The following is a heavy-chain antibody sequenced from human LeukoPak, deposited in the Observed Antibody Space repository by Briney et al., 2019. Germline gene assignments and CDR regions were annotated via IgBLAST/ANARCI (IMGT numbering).Heavy chain of an antibody. V-gene: IGHV3-33*01. D-gene: IGHD5-12*01. CDR3: AREVTITSNWFDP. CDR1: GFTFSSYG. J-gene: IGHJ5*02. CDR2: IWYDGSNK. Sequence: GGSLRLSCAASGFTFSSYGMHWVRQAPGKGLEWVAVIWYDGSNKYYADSVKRRFTISRDNSKNTLYLQMNSLRAEDTAVYYCAREVTITSNWFDPWGQGTLVTVSS.